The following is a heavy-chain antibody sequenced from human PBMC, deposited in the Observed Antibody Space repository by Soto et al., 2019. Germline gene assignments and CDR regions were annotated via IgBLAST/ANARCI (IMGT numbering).Heavy chain of an antibody. V-gene: IGHV1-8*01. J-gene: IGHJ6*02. Sequence: QVQLVQSGAEVKKPGASVKVSCKASGYTFTSYDINWVRQATGQGLEWMGWMNPNSGNTGYAQKFQGRVTMTRNTSISTAYMELSSLRSEDTAVYYCAREEVAYYDFWSGYYRIAPGAVYYGMDVWGQGTTVTVSS. D-gene: IGHD3-3*01. CDR1: GYTFTSYD. CDR3: AREEVAYYDFWSGYYRIAPGAVYYGMDV. CDR2: MNPNSGNT.